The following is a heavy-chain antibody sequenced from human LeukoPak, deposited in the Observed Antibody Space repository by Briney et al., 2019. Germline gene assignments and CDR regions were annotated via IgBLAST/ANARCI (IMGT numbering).Heavy chain of an antibody. CDR2: IYTSGST. D-gene: IGHD1-7*01. J-gene: IGHJ2*01. V-gene: IGHV4-61*02. Sequence: SETLSLTCTVSGFSISSGSYYWSWIRQPAGKGLEWIGRIYTSGSTNYNPSLKSRVTITVDTSKNQFSLKLSSVTAADTAVYYCARQLHHVGYFDLWGRGTLVTVSS. CDR3: ARQLHHVGYFDL. CDR1: GFSISSGSYY.